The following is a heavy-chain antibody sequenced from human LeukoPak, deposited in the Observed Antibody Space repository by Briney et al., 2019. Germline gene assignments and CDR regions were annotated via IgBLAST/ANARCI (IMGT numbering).Heavy chain of an antibody. D-gene: IGHD6-19*01. CDR1: GFTFSSYW. V-gene: IGHV3-7*03. J-gene: IGHJ4*02. Sequence: GGSLRLSCAASGFTFSSYWMSWVRQAPGKGLEWVANIKQDGSEKYYVDSVKGRFTISRDNAKNSLYLQMNSLRAEDTALYYCAKGLDGAVAGTYYFDYWGQGTLVTVSS. CDR3: AKGLDGAVAGTYYFDY. CDR2: IKQDGSEK.